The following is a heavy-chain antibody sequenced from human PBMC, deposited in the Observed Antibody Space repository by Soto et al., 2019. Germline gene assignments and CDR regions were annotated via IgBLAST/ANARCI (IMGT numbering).Heavy chain of an antibody. CDR2: MNPNSGNT. D-gene: IGHD2-2*01. CDR1: GYTFTSYD. CDR3: ASWALTMVVPAIYYDGFDI. J-gene: IGHJ3*02. Sequence: ASVKVSCKASGYTFTSYDINWVRQATGQGLEWMGWMNPNSGNTGYAQKFQGRVTMTRNTSISTAYMELSSLRSEDTAVYYCASWALTMVVPAIYYDGFDIWGQGTMVTVSS. V-gene: IGHV1-8*01.